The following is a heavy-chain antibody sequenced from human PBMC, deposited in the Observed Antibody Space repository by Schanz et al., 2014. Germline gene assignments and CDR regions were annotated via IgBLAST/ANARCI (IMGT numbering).Heavy chain of an antibody. V-gene: IGHV3-30-3*01. CDR2: ISYDGRNK. CDR3: AKQIHYDILTVTRN. D-gene: IGHD3-9*01. CDR1: GFTFSSYA. J-gene: IGHJ4*02. Sequence: QVQLVESGGGVVQPGRSLRLSCAASGFTFSSYAMHWVRQAPGKGLEWVAVISYDGRNKYYADSVKGRFTMSRDNSKNTLYLQMNSLRAEDTAVYYCAKQIHYDILTVTRNWGQGTLVTVSS.